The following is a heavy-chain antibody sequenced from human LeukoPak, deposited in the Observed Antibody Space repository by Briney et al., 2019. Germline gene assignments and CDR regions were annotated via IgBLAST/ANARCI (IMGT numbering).Heavy chain of an antibody. CDR3: ARDWGGYVFGVWFDP. CDR2: INPSGGST. J-gene: IGHJ5*02. CDR1: GYTFTSYY. V-gene: IGHV1-46*01. D-gene: IGHD5-12*01. Sequence: ASVKVSCKASGYTFTSYYMHWVRQAPGQGLEWMGIINPSGGSTSYAQKFQGRVTMTRDTSTSTVYMELSSLRSEDTAVYYCARDWGGYVFGVWFDPWGQGTLVTVSS.